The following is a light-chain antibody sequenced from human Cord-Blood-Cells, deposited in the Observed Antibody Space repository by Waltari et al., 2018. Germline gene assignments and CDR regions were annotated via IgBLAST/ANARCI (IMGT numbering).Light chain of an antibody. V-gene: IGLV2-14*01. CDR1: SSDVGRYNY. CDR3: SSYTSSSTRV. J-gene: IGLJ3*02. CDR2: DVS. Sequence: QSALPQPASVSGSPGQAITISSTGTSSDVGRYNYVSLYQQHPGKAPKLIIYDVSNRPAVVSNRFSDSKSGNTSTLTISGLQAEDEADYYCSSYTSSSTRVFGGGTKLTVL.